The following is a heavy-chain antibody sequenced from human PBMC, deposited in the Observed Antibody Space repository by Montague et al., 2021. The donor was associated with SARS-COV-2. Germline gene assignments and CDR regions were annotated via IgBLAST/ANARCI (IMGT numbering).Heavy chain of an antibody. J-gene: IGHJ4*02. CDR2: ISYDGSNK. D-gene: IGHD3-10*01. CDR1: GFTFSSYA. Sequence: SLRLSCAASGFTFSSYAMHWVRQALGKGLEWVAVISYDGSNKYYADSVKGRFTISRDNSKNTLYLQMNSLRAEDTAVYYCARVPPGLLWFGEIDYWGQGTLVTVSS. V-gene: IGHV3-30*04. CDR3: ARVPPGLLWFGEIDY.